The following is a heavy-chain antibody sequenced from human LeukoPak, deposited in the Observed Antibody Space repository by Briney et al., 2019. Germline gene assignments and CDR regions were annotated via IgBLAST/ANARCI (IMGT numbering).Heavy chain of an antibody. V-gene: IGHV3-48*01. CDR1: GFTFSSYS. CDR2: ISSSSSTI. D-gene: IGHD3-3*01. Sequence: GGSLRLSCAASGFTFSSYSMNWVRQAPGKGLEWVSYISSSSSTIYYADSVKGRFTISRDNAKNSLYLQMNSLRAEDTAVYYCARGVFGVVNDYWGQGTLVTVSS. J-gene: IGHJ4*02. CDR3: ARGVFGVVNDY.